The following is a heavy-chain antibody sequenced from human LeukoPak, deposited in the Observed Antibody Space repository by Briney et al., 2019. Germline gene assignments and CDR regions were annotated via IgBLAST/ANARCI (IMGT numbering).Heavy chain of an antibody. J-gene: IGHJ5*02. Sequence: ASVKVSCKASGYTFTSYDINWVRQATGQGLEWMGWMNPNSGNTGYAQKFQGRVTMTRNTSISTAYMELSSLRSEDTAVYYCARVQRAHYYDFWSGYYDWSDPWGQGTLVTVSS. CDR3: ARVQRAHYYDFWSGYYDWSDP. CDR1: GYTFTSYD. D-gene: IGHD3-3*01. CDR2: MNPNSGNT. V-gene: IGHV1-8*01.